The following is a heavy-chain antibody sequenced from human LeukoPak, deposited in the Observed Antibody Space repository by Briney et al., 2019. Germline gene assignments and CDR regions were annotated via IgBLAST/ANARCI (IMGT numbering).Heavy chain of an antibody. CDR3: GRAFPPLRTSSAGDL. J-gene: IGHJ4*02. CDR2: ISGLSTHI. CDR1: GFTFSDYD. V-gene: IGHV3-69-1*02. Sequence: PGGSLRLSCSASGFTFSDYDMNWVRQAPGKGLEWVSSISGLSTHIYYGDSVKGRFSISRGNAKNSVYPQMNSLGVEDTAIYYCGRAFPPLRTSSAGDLWGQGILVTVSS. D-gene: IGHD3-16*01.